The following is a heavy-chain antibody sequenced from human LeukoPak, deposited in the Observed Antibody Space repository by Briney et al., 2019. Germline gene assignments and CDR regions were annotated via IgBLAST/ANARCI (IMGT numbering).Heavy chain of an antibody. CDR3: AKAPWFGEFLLDS. D-gene: IGHD3-10*01. Sequence: GGSLRLSCAASGFTFDDYSMHWVRQAPGKGLEWVSLITWDGSSTYYADSVKGRFTISRDNSKNSRYLQMNSLRAEDTAFYYCAKAPWFGEFLLDSWGQGTLVTVSS. CDR2: ITWDGSST. V-gene: IGHV3-43D*03. CDR1: GFTFDDYS. J-gene: IGHJ4*02.